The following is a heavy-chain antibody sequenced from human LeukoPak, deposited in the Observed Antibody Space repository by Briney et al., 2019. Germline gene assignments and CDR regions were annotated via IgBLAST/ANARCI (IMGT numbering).Heavy chain of an antibody. D-gene: IGHD6-13*01. V-gene: IGHV4-34*01. J-gene: IGHJ5*02. CDR3: ARRPQQLVSLFDP. CDR2: INHSGST. CDR1: GGSFSGYY. Sequence: SETLSLTCAVYGGSFSGYYWSWIRQPPGKGLEWIGEINHSGSTNYNPSLKSRVTISVDTSKNQFSLKLSSVTAADTAVYYCARRPQQLVSLFDPWGQGTLVTVSS.